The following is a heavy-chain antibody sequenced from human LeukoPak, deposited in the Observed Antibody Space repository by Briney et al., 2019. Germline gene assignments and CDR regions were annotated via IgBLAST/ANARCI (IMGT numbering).Heavy chain of an antibody. D-gene: IGHD4-23*01. CDR2: IYNSGRT. CDR1: GGSISSYY. V-gene: IGHV4-59*01. CDR3: ARYDSGNSNDAFDI. J-gene: IGHJ3*02. Sequence: RSSETLSLTCIVSGGSISSYYWSWIRQPPGKGLEWIGYIYNSGRTNYNPSLKSRVTISVDTSKDQFSLKLGSVTAADTAVYYCARYDSGNSNDAFDIWGQGTMVTVSS.